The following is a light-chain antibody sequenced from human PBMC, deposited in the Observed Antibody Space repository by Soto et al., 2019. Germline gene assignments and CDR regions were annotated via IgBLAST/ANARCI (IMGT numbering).Light chain of an antibody. Sequence: EIVLTQSPATLSLSPRERATLSCRASQSVGSYLAWYQQKPGQAPRLLIYDASNRATGIPARFSGSGSGTDFTLTIISLEPDDFAVYYCQRRGKRPLPVGGGTKVEIK. V-gene: IGKV3-11*01. CDR1: QSVGSY. J-gene: IGKJ4*01. CDR3: QRRGKRPLP. CDR2: DAS.